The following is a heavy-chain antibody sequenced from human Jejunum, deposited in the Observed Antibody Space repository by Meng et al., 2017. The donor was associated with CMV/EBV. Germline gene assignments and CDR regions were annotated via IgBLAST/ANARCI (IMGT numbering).Heavy chain of an antibody. J-gene: IGHJ4*01. CDR1: PGSISSCDFY. D-gene: IGHD3-10*01. CDR2: IYYSGSA. Sequence: LYPGSISSCDFYWSWLRQPPGKGLEWIGYIYYSGSAYYNPSLKSRVTMSVDTSNNQFSLRLSSVSAADTAVYYCAREARYSYAIDYWGHGTLVTVSS. CDR3: AREARYSYAIDY. V-gene: IGHV4-30-4*01.